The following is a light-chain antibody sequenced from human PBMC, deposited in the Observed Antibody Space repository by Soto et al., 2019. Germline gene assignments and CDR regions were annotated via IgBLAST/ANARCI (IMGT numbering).Light chain of an antibody. CDR2: DVF. V-gene: IGKV1-33*01. CDR3: QQDYQLPIT. CDR1: QDISKY. Sequence: DIQMTQSASSLPASVGDTVTISCQASQDISKYLNWFQQKPGKAPKLLIYDVFNVETGVPTRFSGRGSGTDFTLIISNLQPEDFATYYCQQDYQLPITFGGGTKVDI. J-gene: IGKJ4*01.